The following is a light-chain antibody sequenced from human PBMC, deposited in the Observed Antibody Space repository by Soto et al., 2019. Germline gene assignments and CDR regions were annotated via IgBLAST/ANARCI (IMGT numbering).Light chain of an antibody. CDR3: AAWDDRLNGPL. CDR2: RSN. J-gene: IGLJ3*02. CDR1: SSNIGSHT. Sequence: QSVLTQPPSASGTPGQRVSISCSGSSSNIGSHTVNWYQQLPGAAPKLLIYRSNQRPSGVPDRFSGSKSGTSASLAISGLQSEDEADYYCAAWDDRLNGPLFGGGTKLTVL. V-gene: IGLV1-44*01.